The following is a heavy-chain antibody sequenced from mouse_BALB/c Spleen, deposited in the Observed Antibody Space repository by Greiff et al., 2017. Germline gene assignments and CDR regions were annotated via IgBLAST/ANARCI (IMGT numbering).Heavy chain of an antibody. CDR2: ISSGGSYT. V-gene: IGHV5-6-4*01. CDR3: TRDTYYGNFYAMDY. Sequence: EVMLVESGGGLVKPGGSLKLSCAASGFTFSSYTMSWVRQTPEKRLEWVATISSGGSYTYYPDSVKGRFTISRDNAKNTLYLQMSSLKSEDTAMYYCTRDTYYGNFYAMDYWGQGTSVTVSS. D-gene: IGHD2-10*01. J-gene: IGHJ4*01. CDR1: GFTFSSYT.